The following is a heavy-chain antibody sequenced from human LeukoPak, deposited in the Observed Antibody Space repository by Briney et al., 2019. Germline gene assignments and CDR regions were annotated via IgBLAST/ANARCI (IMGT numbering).Heavy chain of an antibody. CDR3: ARGIGRLYRRWEVLAFDY. CDR2: INPNIGST. V-gene: IGHV1-2*02. J-gene: IGHJ4*02. Sequence: GASVKVSCKASGYTFTGYYMHWVRQAPGQGLEWMGGINPNIGSTNYAQQLQGRVTMARDTSTSTAYMELSRLRSDDTAVYYCARGIGRLYRRWEVLAFDYWGQGTLVTVSS. CDR1: GYTFTGYY. D-gene: IGHD1-26*01.